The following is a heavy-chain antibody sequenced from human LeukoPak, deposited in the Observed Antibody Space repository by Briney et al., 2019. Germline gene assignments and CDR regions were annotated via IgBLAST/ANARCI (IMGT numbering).Heavy chain of an antibody. D-gene: IGHD6-19*01. Sequence: SETLSLTCTVSGGSISSSSYYWGWIRQPPGKGLEWIGSIFYSETTYYSPSLKSRITISVDTSTNQFSLKLSSVTAADTAVYFCARGQWLVPLDFWGQGILVTVSS. J-gene: IGHJ4*02. V-gene: IGHV4-39*01. CDR1: GGSISSSSYY. CDR2: IFYSETT. CDR3: ARGQWLVPLDF.